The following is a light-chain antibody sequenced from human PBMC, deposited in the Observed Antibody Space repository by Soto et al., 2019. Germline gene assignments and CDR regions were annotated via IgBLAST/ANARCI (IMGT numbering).Light chain of an antibody. J-gene: IGKJ2*01. V-gene: IGKV1-33*01. CDR1: QDINNY. Sequence: DIQITQSPSSRSASVGDRVTITCRASQDINNYLNWCQQQPGKAPNLLIYGASNLETAVPSRFSGSGSGKEFTLTNSSLQAEDIATYYCQQYNNCPYAFGQGTNVDIK. CDR2: GAS. CDR3: QQYNNCPYA.